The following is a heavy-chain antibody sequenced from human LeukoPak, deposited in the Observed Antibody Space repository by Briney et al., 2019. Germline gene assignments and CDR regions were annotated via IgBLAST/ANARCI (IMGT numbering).Heavy chain of an antibody. J-gene: IGHJ4*02. Sequence: PGGSLRLSCAASGFTFSSYSMNWVRQAPGKGLEWVSSISSSSSYIYYADSVKGRFTISRDNAKNSLYLQTNSLRAEDTAVYYCARGPRAWDTAMVTVPFDYWGQGTLVTVSS. V-gene: IGHV3-21*01. CDR3: ARGPRAWDTAMVTVPFDY. CDR1: GFTFSSYS. CDR2: ISSSSSYI. D-gene: IGHD5-18*01.